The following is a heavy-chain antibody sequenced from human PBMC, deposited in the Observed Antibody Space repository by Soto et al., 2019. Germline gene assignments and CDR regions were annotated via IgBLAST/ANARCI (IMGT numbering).Heavy chain of an antibody. D-gene: IGHD4-17*01. J-gene: IGHJ4*02. Sequence: QVQLVQSGTELRKPGASVRVSCKTSGYAFTSYGINWVRQAPGQGLEWMGWISTYNGNTNYAQSLQGRVTLATDTSTSTTYLELRSLRSDDTAVYFSAISPGHGDYVPSFDYWGQGSLVVVSS. CDR3: AISPGHGDYVPSFDY. CDR1: GYAFTSYG. CDR2: ISTYNGNT. V-gene: IGHV1-18*01.